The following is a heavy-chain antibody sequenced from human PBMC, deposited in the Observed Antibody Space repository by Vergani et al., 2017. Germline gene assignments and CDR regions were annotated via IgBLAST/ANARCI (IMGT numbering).Heavy chain of an antibody. CDR1: GYTFTGYY. CDR3: ARALTYYYDSSGYLAGPFDY. D-gene: IGHD3-22*01. Sequence: QVQLVESGAEVKKPGASVKVSCKASGYTFTGYYMHWVRQAPGQGLEWMGWINPNSGGTNYAQKFQGRVTMTRDTSISTAYMELSRLRSDDTAVYYCARALTYYYDSSGYLAGPFDYWGQGTLVTVSS. V-gene: IGHV1-2*02. J-gene: IGHJ4*02. CDR2: INPNSGGT.